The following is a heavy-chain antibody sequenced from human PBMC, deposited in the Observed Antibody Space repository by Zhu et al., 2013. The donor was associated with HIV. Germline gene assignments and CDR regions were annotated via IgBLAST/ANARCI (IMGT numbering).Heavy chain of an antibody. J-gene: IGHJ4*02. CDR2: ISPIFGTT. CDR1: GGTFSNYA. V-gene: IGHV1-69*06. D-gene: IGHD3-22*01. CDR3: ARSYDSSGYYSY. Sequence: QVQLVQSGAEVKKPGSSVRVSCKASGGTFSNYAVSWVRQAPGQGLEWMGGISPIFGTTDYAQKFQGRVTITADRSTSTAYLELRSLRSDDTAVYYCARSYDSSGYYSYWGQGTLVTVSS.